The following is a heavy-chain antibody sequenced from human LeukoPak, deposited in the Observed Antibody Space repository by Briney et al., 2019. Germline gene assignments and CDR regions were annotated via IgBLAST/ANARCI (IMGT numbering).Heavy chain of an antibody. CDR2: IYYSGST. Sequence: SETLSLTCTVSGGSISSYYWSWIRQPPGKGLEWIGYIYYSGSTNYNPSLKSRVTISVDKSKNQFSLKLSSVTAADTAVYYCARGKYYYGSGSLNWFDPWGQGTLVTVSS. CDR3: ARGKYYYGSGSLNWFDP. V-gene: IGHV4-59*12. D-gene: IGHD3-10*01. CDR1: GGSISSYY. J-gene: IGHJ5*02.